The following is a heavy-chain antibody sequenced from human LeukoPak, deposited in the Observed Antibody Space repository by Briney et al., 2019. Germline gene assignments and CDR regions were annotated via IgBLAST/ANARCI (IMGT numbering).Heavy chain of an antibody. V-gene: IGHV1-2*02. CDR2: INPNSGGA. Sequence: ASVKVSCKASGYTFTSYDINWVRQATGQGLEWMGWINPNSGGANYAQNFQGRVTMTRDTSISTASMELSSLRSDDTAVYYCGKTRGYTGYDPPDYWGQGTLVTVSS. CDR1: GYTFTSYD. CDR3: GKTRGYTGYDPPDY. D-gene: IGHD5-12*01. J-gene: IGHJ4*02.